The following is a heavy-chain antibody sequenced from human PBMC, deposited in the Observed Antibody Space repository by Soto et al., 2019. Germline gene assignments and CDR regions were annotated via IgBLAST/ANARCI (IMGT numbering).Heavy chain of an antibody. CDR1: GFTFSSYG. CDR3: ARGYCSGGSCSLENAFEI. V-gene: IGHV3-30*03. D-gene: IGHD2-15*01. Sequence: GGSLRLSCAASGFTFSSYGMHWVRQAPGKGLEWVAVISYDGSNKYYADSVKGRFTISRDNSKNTLYLQMNSLRAEDTAVYYCARGYCSGGSCSLENAFEIWGQGTMVTV. CDR2: ISYDGSNK. J-gene: IGHJ3*02.